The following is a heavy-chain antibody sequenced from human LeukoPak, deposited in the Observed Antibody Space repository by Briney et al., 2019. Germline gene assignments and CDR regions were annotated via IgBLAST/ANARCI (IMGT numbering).Heavy chain of an antibody. D-gene: IGHD6-13*01. J-gene: IGHJ3*02. CDR1: GFAFSSYG. Sequence: TGGALRLSCAGSGFAFSSYGMHWVRQAPGEGLEWVAFIRYDGSNKYYADSVKGRFTISRDNSKNTPYLQMNSLRADDTAVYYCAREGGIAAAGTLYAFDIWGQGTMVTVSS. CDR3: AREGGIAAAGTLYAFDI. CDR2: IRYDGSNK. V-gene: IGHV3-30*02.